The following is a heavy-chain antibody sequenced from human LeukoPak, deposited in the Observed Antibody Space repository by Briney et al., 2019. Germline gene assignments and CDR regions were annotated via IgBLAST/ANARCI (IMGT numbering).Heavy chain of an antibody. CDR2: IYPGDSDT. CDR3: ARRYYGDYDAFDI. V-gene: IGHV5-51*01. D-gene: IGHD4-17*01. CDR1: GYSFTSYW. J-gene: IGHJ3*02. Sequence: GESLKISCKGSGYSFTSYWTGWVRQMPGKGLEWMGIIYPGDSDTRYSPSFQGQVTISADKSISTAYLQWSSLKASDTAMYYCARRYYGDYDAFDIWGQGTMVTVSS.